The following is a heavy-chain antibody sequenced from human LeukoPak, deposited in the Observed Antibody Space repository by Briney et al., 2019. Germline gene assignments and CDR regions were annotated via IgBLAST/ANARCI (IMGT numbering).Heavy chain of an antibody. Sequence: SETLSLTCTVSGGSISRGDNYWSWIRQYPGKGLECIVYIYYSGRTYYNPSLKSRVTISIDTSRSQFSLRLSSVTAADTAVYYCARDRSGSSSLNAFDIWGQGTMVTVSS. J-gene: IGHJ3*02. CDR3: ARDRSGSSSLNAFDI. D-gene: IGHD3-10*01. V-gene: IGHV4-31*03. CDR2: IYYSGRT. CDR1: GGSISRGDNY.